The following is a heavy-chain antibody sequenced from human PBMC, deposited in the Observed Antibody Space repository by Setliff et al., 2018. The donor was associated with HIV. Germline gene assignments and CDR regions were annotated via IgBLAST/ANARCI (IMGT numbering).Heavy chain of an antibody. CDR1: GFTFDNAW. D-gene: IGHD2-15*01. V-gene: IGHV3-15*01. CDR2: MNSKTRGGAP. CDR3: TTKGRDVYTLEAPG. J-gene: IGHJ4*02. Sequence: GGSLRLSCTVSGFTFDNAWMAWVRQAPGEGLEWVGHMNSKTRGGAPDYAAPVKGRFTISRDDSKNTFYLQMNSLETEDTAVYYCTTKGRDVYTLEAPGWGQGTLVTVPQ.